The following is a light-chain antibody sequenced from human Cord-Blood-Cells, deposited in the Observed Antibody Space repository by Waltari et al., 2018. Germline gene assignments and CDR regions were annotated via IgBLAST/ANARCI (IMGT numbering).Light chain of an antibody. J-gene: IGLJ1*01. CDR1: SSDVVGYNY. V-gene: IGLV2-14*01. CDR3: SSYTSSSTYV. CDR2: DVS. Sequence: QSALTQPASVSGSPGQSITISCTGTSSDVVGYNYVSWYQQHPGKAPKLMIYDVSKRPAVVSNRVSGSKSGNTASLTISGLQAEDEADYYCSSYTSSSTYVFGTGTKVTVL.